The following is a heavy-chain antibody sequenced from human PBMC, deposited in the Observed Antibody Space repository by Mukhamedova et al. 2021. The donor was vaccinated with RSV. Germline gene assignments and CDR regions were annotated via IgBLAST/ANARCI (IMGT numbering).Heavy chain of an antibody. J-gene: IGHJ4*02. CDR3: AKKGAVFSSTWYGGFVY. V-gene: IGHV3-9*01. D-gene: IGHD6-13*01. Sequence: VRLAPGKGLEWVSGISWNSVGIGYADSVKGRFTISRDNAKNSLYLQMNDLRDEDTALYYCAKKGAVFSSTWYGGFVYLVQGTPVT. CDR2: ISWNSVGI.